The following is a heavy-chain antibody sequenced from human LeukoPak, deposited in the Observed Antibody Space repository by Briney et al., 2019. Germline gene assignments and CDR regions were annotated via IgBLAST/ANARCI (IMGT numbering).Heavy chain of an antibody. D-gene: IGHD6-19*01. J-gene: IGHJ4*02. CDR3: AKSRLYSSGSADY. CDR2: ISSDGSNK. CDR1: GFTFSSFG. V-gene: IGHV3-30*18. Sequence: PGRSLRLSCAASGFTFSSFGMHWVRQAPGKGLEWVAVISSDGSNKYYADSVKGRFTISRDNSKNTLYLQMDSLRAEDTAVYYRAKSRLYSSGSADYWGQGTLVTVSS.